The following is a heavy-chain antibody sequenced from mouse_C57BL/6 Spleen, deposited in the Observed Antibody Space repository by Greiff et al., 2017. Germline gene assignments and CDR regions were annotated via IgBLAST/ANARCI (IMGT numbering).Heavy chain of an antibody. CDR2: INPNYGTT. CDR1: GYSFTDYN. V-gene: IGHV1-39*01. J-gene: IGHJ2*01. D-gene: IGHD1-1*01. CDR3: ASPGDYYGSSYFDY. Sequence: EVKLMESGPELVKPGASVKISCKASGYSFTDYNMNWVKQSNGTSLEWIGVINPNYGTTSYNQKFKGKATLTVDQSSSTAYMQLNSLTSEDSAVYYWASPGDYYGSSYFDYWGQGTTLTVSS.